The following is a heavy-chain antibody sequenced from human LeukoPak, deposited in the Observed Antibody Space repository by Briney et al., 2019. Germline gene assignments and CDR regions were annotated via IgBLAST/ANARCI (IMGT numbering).Heavy chain of an antibody. Sequence: GGSLRLSCAASGFTFSSYWMSWVRQAPGKGLEWVANIKQDGSEKYYVDSVKGRFTISRDNAKNSLYLQMNSLRAEDTAMYYCARGRWLQFSPLDYWGQGTLVTVSS. D-gene: IGHD5-24*01. CDR2: IKQDGSEK. CDR3: ARGRWLQFSPLDY. V-gene: IGHV3-7*01. J-gene: IGHJ4*02. CDR1: GFTFSSYW.